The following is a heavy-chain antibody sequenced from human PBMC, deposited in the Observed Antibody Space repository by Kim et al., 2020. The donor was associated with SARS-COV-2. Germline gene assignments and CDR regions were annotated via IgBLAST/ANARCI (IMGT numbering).Heavy chain of an antibody. CDR3: ARAGYSSSSSYYYYGMDV. D-gene: IGHD6-13*01. Sequence: SVKVSCKASGGTFSNYAISWVRQAPGQGLEWMGGIIPIFGTAKYAQKFQGRVTITADESTSTAYMELSSLRSEDTAVYYCARAGYSSSSSYYYYGMDVWGQGTTVTVSS. V-gene: IGHV1-69*13. J-gene: IGHJ6*02. CDR2: IIPIFGTA. CDR1: GGTFSNYA.